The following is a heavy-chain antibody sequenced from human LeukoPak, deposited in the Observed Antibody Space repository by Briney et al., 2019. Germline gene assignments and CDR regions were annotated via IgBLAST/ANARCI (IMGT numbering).Heavy chain of an antibody. CDR2: IQFDGSNI. D-gene: IGHD2/OR15-2a*01. V-gene: IGHV3-30*02. CDR3: TKMVPLRFYDTIGQTE. CDR1: GFTFNNYG. J-gene: IGHJ4*02. Sequence: PGGSLRLSCAASGFTFNNYGMHWVRQAPGKGLEWVAFIQFDGSNIFYGDSVKGRFTVSRDNLQKTLYLQMDGLRAEDTAVYYCTKMVPLRFYDTIGQTEWGKGTLVTVSS.